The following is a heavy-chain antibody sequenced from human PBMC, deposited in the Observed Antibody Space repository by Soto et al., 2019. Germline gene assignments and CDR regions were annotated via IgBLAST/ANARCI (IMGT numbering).Heavy chain of an antibody. CDR3: ARGRYGWDGWFDP. D-gene: IGHD3-9*01. J-gene: IGHJ5*02. CDR2: IIPIFGTA. V-gene: IGHV1-69*13. Sequence: GASVKVSCKASGGTFSSYGISWVRQAPGQGLEWMGGIIPIFGTANYAQKFQGRVTITADESTSTAYMELSSLRSEDTAVYYCARGRYGWDGWFDPWGQGTLVTVSS. CDR1: GGTFSSYG.